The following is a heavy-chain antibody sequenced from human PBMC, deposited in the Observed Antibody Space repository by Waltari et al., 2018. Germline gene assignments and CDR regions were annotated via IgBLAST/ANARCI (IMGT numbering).Heavy chain of an antibody. CDR2: IYTSWST. V-gene: IGHV4-61*02. D-gene: IGHD2-2*01. CDR3: AREPLRVGIVVVPAATANSRYYYYMDV. CDR1: GGSISSGSYY. Sequence: QVQLQESGPGLVKPSQTLSLTCPVAGGSISSGSYYWSWIRQPAGKGLEWMWRIYTSWSTNYNPSLKSRVTMSVDTSKNQFSLKLSSVTAADTAVYYCAREPLRVGIVVVPAATANSRYYYYMDVWGKGTTVTVSS. J-gene: IGHJ6*03.